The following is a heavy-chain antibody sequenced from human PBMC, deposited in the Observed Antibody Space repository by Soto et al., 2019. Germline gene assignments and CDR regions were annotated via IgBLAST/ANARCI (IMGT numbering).Heavy chain of an antibody. CDR3: ARGGGQTYYYYPMDL. Sequence: ASVKVSCKASGYTFTYYYIHWVRQAPGQGLEWMGYINPNSGGTRFQQRFRDRVAMTRDTTFNTTYLELSRLTSDDTAVYYCARGGGQTYYYYPMDLWGQGTTVTVSS. CDR2: INPNSGGT. V-gene: IGHV1-2*02. D-gene: IGHD3-16*01. CDR1: GYTFTYYY. J-gene: IGHJ6*02.